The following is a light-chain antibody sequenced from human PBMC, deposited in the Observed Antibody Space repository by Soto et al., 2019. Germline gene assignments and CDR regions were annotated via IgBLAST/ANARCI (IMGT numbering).Light chain of an antibody. J-gene: IGLJ2*01. CDR1: SSDVGGYNY. CDR2: DVS. V-gene: IGLV2-8*01. CDR3: SSYAGSNNYVV. Sequence: QSVLTQPPSASGSPGRSVTISCTGTSSDVGGYNYVSWYQQHPGKAPKLMIYDVSKRPSGVPDRSSGSKSGNTASLTVSGLQAEDEADYYCSSYAGSNNYVVFGGGTKLTVL.